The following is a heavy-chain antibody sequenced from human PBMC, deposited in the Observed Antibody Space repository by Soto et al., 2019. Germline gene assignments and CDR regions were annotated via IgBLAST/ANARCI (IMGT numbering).Heavy chain of an antibody. CDR3: ARGVGYYGSGSPAQLDY. CDR1: GGSFSGYY. J-gene: IGHJ4*02. V-gene: IGHV4-34*01. D-gene: IGHD3-10*01. CDR2: INHSGST. Sequence: RSLTCAVYGGSFSGYYWSLIRQPPGKGLEWIGEINHSGSTNYNPSLKSRVTISVDTSKNQFSLKLSSVTAADTAVYYCARGVGYYGSGSPAQLDYWGQGTLVTVSS.